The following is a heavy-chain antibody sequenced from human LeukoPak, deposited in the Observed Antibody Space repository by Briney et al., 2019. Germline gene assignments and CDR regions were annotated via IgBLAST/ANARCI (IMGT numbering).Heavy chain of an antibody. V-gene: IGHV3-23*01. D-gene: IGHD1-26*01. CDR1: GFTFNSYA. J-gene: IGHJ4*02. Sequence: PGGSLRLSCAASGFTFNSYAMTWVRQAPEKGLEWVSSISDSGVSTYYADSVKGRFTISRDNSKNTLYLQMNSLRAEDTAVYYCAKGLRGIYDYWGQGTLVTVT. CDR3: AKGLRGIYDY. CDR2: ISDSGVST.